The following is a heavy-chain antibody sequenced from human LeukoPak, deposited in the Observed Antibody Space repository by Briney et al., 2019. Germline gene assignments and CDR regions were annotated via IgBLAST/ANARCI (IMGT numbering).Heavy chain of an antibody. D-gene: IGHD3-9*01. CDR3: ASYDILTGYWGY. J-gene: IGHJ4*02. CDR2: ISGSGGST. CDR1: GFTFSSYA. Sequence: PGGSLRLSCAASGFTFSSYAMRWVRQAPGKGLEWVSAISGSGGSTYYADSVKGRFTISRDNSKNTLYLQMNSLRAEDTAVYYCASYDILTGYWGYWGQGTLVTVSS. V-gene: IGHV3-23*01.